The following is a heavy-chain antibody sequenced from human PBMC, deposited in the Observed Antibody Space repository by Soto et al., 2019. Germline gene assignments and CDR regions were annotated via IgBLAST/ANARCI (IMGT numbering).Heavy chain of an antibody. CDR3: ARGLSHGGFDI. V-gene: IGHV3-30-3*01. J-gene: IGHJ3*02. CDR2: ITPDDGRQ. D-gene: IGHD4-17*01. CDR1: GFAFSTSD. Sequence: QLQLVESGGGVVQPGTSLRLSCAASGFAFSTSDMHWVRQAPGKGPEWGAHITPDDGRQYYADSVKGRFTISRDNSKKMIYLQMNSLRSEDTAVYYCARGLSHGGFDIWGQGTMVTLS.